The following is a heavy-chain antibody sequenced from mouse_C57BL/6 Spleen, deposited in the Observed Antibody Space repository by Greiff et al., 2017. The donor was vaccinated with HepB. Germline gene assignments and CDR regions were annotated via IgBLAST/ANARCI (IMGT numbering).Heavy chain of an antibody. J-gene: IGHJ3*01. CDR3: TGDLTGTAY. Sequence: EVKLMESGGGLVQPGGSMKLSCVASGFTFSNYWMNWVRQSPEKGLEWVAQIRLKSDNYATHYAESVKGRFTISRDDSKSSVYLQMNNVRAEDTGIYYCTGDLTGTAYWGQGTLVTVSA. D-gene: IGHD4-1*01. CDR1: GFTFSNYW. CDR2: IRLKSDNYAT. V-gene: IGHV6-3*01.